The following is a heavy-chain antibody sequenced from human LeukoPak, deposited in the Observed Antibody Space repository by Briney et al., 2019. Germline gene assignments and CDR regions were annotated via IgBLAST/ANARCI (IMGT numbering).Heavy chain of an antibody. Sequence: GGSLRLSCAASGFTFSSYGMNWVRQAPGKGLEWVSAITGSGGTTYYADSVRGRFTISRDNSKNTLYLQMNSLRAEDTAIYYCAKSRSEVVVAAANYWGQGTLITVSS. J-gene: IGHJ4*02. CDR3: AKSRSEVVVAAANY. CDR2: ITGSGGTT. D-gene: IGHD2-15*01. V-gene: IGHV3-23*01. CDR1: GFTFSSYG.